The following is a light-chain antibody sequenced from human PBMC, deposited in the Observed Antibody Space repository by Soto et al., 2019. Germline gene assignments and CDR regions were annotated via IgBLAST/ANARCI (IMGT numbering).Light chain of an antibody. J-gene: IGLJ1*01. CDR3: TSYTSDSTSV. V-gene: IGLV2-14*01. CDR1: STDVGRYNY. Sequence: QSVLTQPASVSGSPGQSITISCTGTSTDVGRYNYVSWYQQHPGKAPKLMVYDVSNRPSWVSNRFSGSKSGITASLTISGLQAEDEADYYCTSYTSDSTSVFATGTKVTVL. CDR2: DVS.